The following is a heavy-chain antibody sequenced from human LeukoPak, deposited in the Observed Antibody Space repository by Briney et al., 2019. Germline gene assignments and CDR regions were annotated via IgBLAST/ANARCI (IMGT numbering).Heavy chain of an antibody. CDR1: GFTFGSYW. V-gene: IGHV3-7*01. CDR2: IKHDGSDH. CDR3: VRHPGSYNDLTGYSYYFDY. J-gene: IGHJ4*02. Sequence: PGRSLRLSCVGSGFTFGSYWMSWVRRAPGKGLERVANIKHDGSDHYYADSGAGRFTISRDNAKNSLYLEMSSLRAEDAAVYFCVRHPGSYNDLTGYSYYFDYWGQGTLVTVSS. D-gene: IGHD3-9*01.